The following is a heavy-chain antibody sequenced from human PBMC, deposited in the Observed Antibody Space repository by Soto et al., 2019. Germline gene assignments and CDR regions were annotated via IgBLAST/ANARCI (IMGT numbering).Heavy chain of an antibody. CDR1: GFTFSSYW. V-gene: IGHV3-7*01. CDR2: IKQDGSEK. CDR3: ARGEAVAGIYYYMDV. J-gene: IGHJ6*03. Sequence: GGSLRLSCAASGFTFSSYWMSWVRQAPGKGLEWVANIKQDGSEKYYVDSGKGRFTISRDNAKNSLYLQMNSLRAEDTAVYYCARGEAVAGIYYYMDVWGKGTTVTVSS. D-gene: IGHD6-19*01.